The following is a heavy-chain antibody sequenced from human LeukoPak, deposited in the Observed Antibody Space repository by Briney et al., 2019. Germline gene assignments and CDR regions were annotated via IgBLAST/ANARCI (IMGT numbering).Heavy chain of an antibody. Sequence: SETLSLTCAVSGGSISSSNWWSWVRQPPGKGLEWIGEIYHSGRTNYNPSLKSRVTISVDKSKNQFSLKLSSVTAADTAVYYCARYLAAANWFDPWGQGTLVTVSS. D-gene: IGHD6-13*01. V-gene: IGHV4-4*02. CDR2: IYHSGRT. J-gene: IGHJ5*02. CDR1: GGSISSSNW. CDR3: ARYLAAANWFDP.